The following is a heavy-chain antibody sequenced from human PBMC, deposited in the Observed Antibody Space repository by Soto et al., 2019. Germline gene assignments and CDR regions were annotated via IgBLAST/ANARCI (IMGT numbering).Heavy chain of an antibody. Sequence: TSETLSLTCAVYGGSFTDYYWTWIRQPPGKGLEWIGEISHSGAINYNPSLKSRVTISEDTSKNQVSLKVTSVTAADTAVFYCARGNHYYGMDVWGQGTTVTVSS. CDR3: ARGNHYYGMDV. CDR2: ISHSGAI. CDR1: GGSFTDYY. J-gene: IGHJ6*02. V-gene: IGHV4-34*01.